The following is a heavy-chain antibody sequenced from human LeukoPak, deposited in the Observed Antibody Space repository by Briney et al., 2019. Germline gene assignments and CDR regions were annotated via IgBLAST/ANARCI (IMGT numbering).Heavy chain of an antibody. J-gene: IGHJ2*01. D-gene: IGHD1-14*01. CDR2: IYYSGST. Sequence: SQTLSLTCAVSGASINSGDYYWRWIRQPPGRGLEWIGYIYYSGSTYYNPSLKSRVTISVDTSKNQFSLELTSVTAADTAVYYCAREPGYFDLWGRGTLVTVSS. V-gene: IGHV4-30-4*01. CDR1: GASINSGDYY. CDR3: AREPGYFDL.